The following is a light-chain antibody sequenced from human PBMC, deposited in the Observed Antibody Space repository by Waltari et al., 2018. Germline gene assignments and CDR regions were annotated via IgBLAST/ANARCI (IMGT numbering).Light chain of an antibody. CDR1: QSGSNN. CDR3: LQRSNWPLT. CDR2: DTS. J-gene: IGKJ4*01. V-gene: IGKV3D-20*02. Sequence: EVVFEQSPVTLSLAPGEGATLPCRARQSGSNNLAWYQKRPGQAPRLLIYDTSSRATGIPDRFRGSGSGTDFTLTISSLEPEDVGIYYCLQRSNWPLTFGGGTKVEIK.